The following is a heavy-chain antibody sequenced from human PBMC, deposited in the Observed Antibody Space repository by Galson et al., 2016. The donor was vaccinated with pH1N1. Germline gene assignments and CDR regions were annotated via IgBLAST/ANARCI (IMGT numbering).Heavy chain of an antibody. V-gene: IGHV4-61*09. D-gene: IGHD4-17*01. CDR2: IYTSGST. J-gene: IGHJ5*02. CDR3: AGANYGDYVGRFDP. CDR1: GGSISSGSSY. Sequence: TLSLTCTVSGGSISSGSSYWRWIRQPAGKGLEWIGYIYTSGSTNYNPSLKSRVTISVDTSKNQFSLKLSSVTAADTAVYYCAGANYGDYVGRFDPWGQGTLVTVSS.